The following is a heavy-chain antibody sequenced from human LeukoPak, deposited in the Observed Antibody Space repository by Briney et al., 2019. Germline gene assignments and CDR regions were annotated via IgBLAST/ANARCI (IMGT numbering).Heavy chain of an antibody. V-gene: IGHV4-39*01. J-gene: IGHJ4*02. CDR3: ARRPAYYFDY. CDR2: MYYSGNT. Sequence: PSETLSLTCAVSGGSITSSNWWSWVRQPPGKGLEWIGSMYYSGNTYYNPSLKSRVTMSVDTSKNQFSLKLSSVTAADTAVYYCARRPAYYFDYWGQGTLVTVSS. CDR1: GGSITSSNW.